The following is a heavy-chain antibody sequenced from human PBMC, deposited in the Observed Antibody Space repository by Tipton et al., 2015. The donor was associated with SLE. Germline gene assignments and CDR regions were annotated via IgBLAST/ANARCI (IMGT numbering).Heavy chain of an antibody. V-gene: IGHV3-53*01. CDR2: IYSGGST. Sequence: SLRLSCAASGFTVSSNYMGWVRQAPGKGLEWVSVIYSGGSTYYADSVKGRFTISRDNSKNTLYLQMNSLRAEDTAVYYCARVDWNYAFDYWGQGTLVTVSS. D-gene: IGHD1-7*01. CDR1: GFTVSSNY. CDR3: ARVDWNYAFDY. J-gene: IGHJ4*02.